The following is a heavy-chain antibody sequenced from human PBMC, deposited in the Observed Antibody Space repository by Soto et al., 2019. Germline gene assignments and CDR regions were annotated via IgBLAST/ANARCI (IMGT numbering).Heavy chain of an antibody. CDR1: GGTFSSYA. Sequence: SVKVSCKASGGTFSSYAISWVRQAPGQGLEWMGGIIPIFGTANYAQKFQGRVTITADESTSTAYMELSSLRSEDTAVYYCARDDLAGITIFGVVRAPDYYYGMDVWGQGTTVTVSS. CDR2: IIPIFGTA. CDR3: ARDDLAGITIFGVVRAPDYYYGMDV. V-gene: IGHV1-69*13. D-gene: IGHD3-3*01. J-gene: IGHJ6*02.